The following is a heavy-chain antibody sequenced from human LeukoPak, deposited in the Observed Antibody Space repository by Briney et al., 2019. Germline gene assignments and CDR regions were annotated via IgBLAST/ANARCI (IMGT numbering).Heavy chain of an antibody. V-gene: IGHV3-66*01. J-gene: IGHJ4*02. CDR1: GLTVSRTY. Sequence: PGGTLRLSCTASGLTVSRTYLIWVRQAPGKGLQWGSSIYTGGTTYYADSVKGRFTISRDNSKNTLHLQLTSLRADDTALYFCARGTLNSGFDSWGQGTLVTVSS. CDR2: IYTGGTT. D-gene: IGHD6-25*01. CDR3: ARGTLNSGFDS.